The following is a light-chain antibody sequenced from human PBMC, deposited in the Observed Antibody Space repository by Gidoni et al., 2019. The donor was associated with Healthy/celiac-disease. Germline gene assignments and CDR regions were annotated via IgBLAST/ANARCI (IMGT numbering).Light chain of an antibody. Sequence: DIQMTQSPSSLSASVGDRVTITCRASQSISSYLNWYQQKPGKAPNLLIYAGTSLQSGVPSRFSGSGSGTDFTLTISRLQPEEFATYFCQQSYSTPGYTFGQGTKLEIK. CDR3: QQSYSTPGYT. J-gene: IGKJ2*01. V-gene: IGKV1-39*01. CDR1: QSISSY. CDR2: AGT.